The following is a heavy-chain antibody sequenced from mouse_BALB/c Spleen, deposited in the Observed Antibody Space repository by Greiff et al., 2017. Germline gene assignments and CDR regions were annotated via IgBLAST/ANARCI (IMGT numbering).Heavy chain of an antibody. Sequence: EVKLVESGGGLVQPGGSMKLSCVASGFTFSNYWMNWVRQSPEKGLEWVAEIRLKSNNYATHYAESVKGRFTISRDDSKSSVYLQMNNLRAEDTGSYYGTRGLPRGYFDYWGQGTTLTVSS. D-gene: IGHD3-1*01. J-gene: IGHJ2*01. CDR1: GFTFSNYW. V-gene: IGHV6-6*02. CDR2: IRLKSNNYAT. CDR3: TRGLPRGYFDY.